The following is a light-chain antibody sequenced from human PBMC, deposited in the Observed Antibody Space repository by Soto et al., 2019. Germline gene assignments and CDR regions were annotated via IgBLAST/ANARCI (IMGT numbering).Light chain of an antibody. CDR1: SSDVGNYIF. CDR3: VSYTPRASYV. J-gene: IGLJ1*01. V-gene: IGLV2-14*01. Sequence: SALTQPASVSGSPGQSITISCTGTSSDVGNYIFVSWYRQHPGKAPKLMIYDINNRPSGVSNRFSGSKSGNTASLTISGLQAEDEADYYCVSYTPRASYVFGPWTKVTV. CDR2: DIN.